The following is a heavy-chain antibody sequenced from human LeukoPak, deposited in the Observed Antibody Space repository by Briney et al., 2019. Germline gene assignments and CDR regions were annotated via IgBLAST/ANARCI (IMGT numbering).Heavy chain of an antibody. CDR2: IYYSGST. Sequence: SETLSLTCTVSGGSISSYYWSWIRQPPGKGLEWIGYIYYSGSTNYNPSLKSRVTISVDTSKNQFSLKLSSVTAADTAVHYCGGGTDYYYYGMDVWGQGTTVTVSS. J-gene: IGHJ6*02. CDR3: GGGTDYYYYGMDV. V-gene: IGHV4-59*01. CDR1: GGSISSYY. D-gene: IGHD1-14*01.